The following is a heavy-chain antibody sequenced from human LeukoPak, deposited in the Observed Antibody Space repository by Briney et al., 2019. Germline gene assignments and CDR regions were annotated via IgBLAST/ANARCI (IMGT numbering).Heavy chain of an antibody. CDR1: GFTFSSYS. CDR3: ARFGRMRGWFDP. V-gene: IGHV3-21*01. J-gene: IGHJ5*02. D-gene: IGHD2-8*01. CDR2: ISSSSSYI. Sequence: KPGGSLRLSRAASGFTFSSYSMNWVRQAPGKGLEWVSSISSSSSYIYYADSVKGRFTISRDNAKNSLYLQMNSLRAEDTAVYYCARFGRMRGWFDPWGQGTLVTVSS.